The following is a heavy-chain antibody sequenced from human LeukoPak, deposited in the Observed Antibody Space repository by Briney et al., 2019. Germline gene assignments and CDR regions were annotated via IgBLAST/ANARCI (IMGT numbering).Heavy chain of an antibody. Sequence: PGGSLRLSCAASGFTFSTYGMHWVRQAPGKGPEWVAVISNDGSNKYHAESVRGRFTISRDNSKNTLCLQMNSLRAEDTAVYYCAKDAGHCSGGSCYRQDYWGQGTLVTVSS. CDR3: AKDAGHCSGGSCYRQDY. CDR2: ISNDGSNK. J-gene: IGHJ4*02. CDR1: GFTFSTYG. D-gene: IGHD2-15*01. V-gene: IGHV3-30*18.